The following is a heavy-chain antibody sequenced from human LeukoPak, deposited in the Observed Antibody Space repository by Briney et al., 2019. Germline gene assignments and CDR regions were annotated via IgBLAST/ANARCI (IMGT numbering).Heavy chain of an antibody. V-gene: IGHV3-49*04. J-gene: IGHJ4*02. Sequence: PGGSLRLSCEASGFTFSAYAMTWVRQAPGKGLEWVGFIRSKAYGGTTEYAASVKGRFTISRDDSKSIAYLQMNSLKTEDTAVYYCTRGDYGGNPGDYWGQGTLVTVSS. D-gene: IGHD4-23*01. CDR1: GFTFSAYA. CDR2: IRSKAYGGTT. CDR3: TRGDYGGNPGDY.